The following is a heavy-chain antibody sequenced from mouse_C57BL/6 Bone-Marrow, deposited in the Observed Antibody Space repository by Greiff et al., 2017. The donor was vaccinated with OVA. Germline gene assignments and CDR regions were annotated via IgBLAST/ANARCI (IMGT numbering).Heavy chain of an antibody. J-gene: IGHJ3*01. D-gene: IGHD1-1*01. CDR1: GYTFTNYW. CDR3: ASNYYGSSYGFAY. Sequence: QVHVKQSGAELVRPGTSVKMSCKASGYTFTNYWIGWAKQRPGHGLEWIGDIYPGGGYTNYNEKFKGKATLTADKSSSTAYMQFSSLTSEDSAIYYCASNYYGSSYGFAYWGQGTLVTVSA. CDR2: IYPGGGYT. V-gene: IGHV1-63*01.